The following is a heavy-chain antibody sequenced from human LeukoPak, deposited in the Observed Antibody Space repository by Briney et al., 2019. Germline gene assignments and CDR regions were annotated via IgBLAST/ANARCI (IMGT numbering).Heavy chain of an antibody. V-gene: IGHV3-21*01. J-gene: IGHJ4*02. D-gene: IGHD4-17*01. CDR1: GLTFSRYS. CDR2: ISSSSSYI. CDR3: ARQSTVTSGY. Sequence: PGGSLRLSCAAWGLTFSRYSMNCVRQAPGKGLEWVSSISSSSSYIYYADSVKGRFTISRDNAKNSLYLQMNSLRAEDTAVYYCARQSTVTSGYWGQGTLVTVSS.